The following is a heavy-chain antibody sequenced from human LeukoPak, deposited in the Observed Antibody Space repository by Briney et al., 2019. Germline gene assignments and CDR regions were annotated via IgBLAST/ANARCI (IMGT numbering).Heavy chain of an antibody. J-gene: IGHJ4*02. CDR2: INSDGSAT. V-gene: IGHV3-74*01. Sequence: GGSLRLSCAASGFTFSTHWMYWVRHAPGKGLVWVSRINSDGSATGYADSVKGRFTISRDNVKNTLYLQMNSLRAEDTAVYYCVRDLMGATGESGYWGQGTLVTVSS. CDR1: GFTFSTHW. CDR3: VRDLMGATGESGY. D-gene: IGHD1-26*01.